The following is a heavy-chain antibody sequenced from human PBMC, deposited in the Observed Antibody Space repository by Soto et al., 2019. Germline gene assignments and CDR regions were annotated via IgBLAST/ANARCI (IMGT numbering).Heavy chain of an antibody. CDR2: IIPIFGTA. Sequence: GASVKVSCKASGGTFSSYAISWVRQAPGQGLEWMGGIIPIFGTANYAQKFQGRVTITADESTSTAYMELSSLRSDDTAVYYCAREGGYYDSSGYYAPDAFDIWGQGTMVTVSS. D-gene: IGHD3-22*01. CDR3: AREGGYYDSSGYYAPDAFDI. V-gene: IGHV1-69*13. J-gene: IGHJ3*02. CDR1: GGTFSSYA.